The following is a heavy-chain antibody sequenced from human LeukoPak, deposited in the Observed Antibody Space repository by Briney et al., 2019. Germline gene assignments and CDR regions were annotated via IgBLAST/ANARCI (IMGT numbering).Heavy chain of an antibody. CDR3: ASNFPYCGGGSCAL. J-gene: IGHJ4*02. CDR1: GFTFSSYA. CDR2: ITGSGDST. D-gene: IGHD2-15*01. Sequence: GGSLRLSCAASGFTFSSYAMSWVRQAPGKGLEWVSSITGSGDSTYYADSVKGRFTISRDNSKNTLYLQMNSLRAEDTAVYYCASNFPYCGGGSCALGGQGTLVTVSS. V-gene: IGHV3-23*01.